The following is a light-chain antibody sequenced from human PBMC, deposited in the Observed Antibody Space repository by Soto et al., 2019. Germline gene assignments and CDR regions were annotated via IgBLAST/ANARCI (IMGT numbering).Light chain of an antibody. V-gene: IGLV1-40*01. Sequence: QPVLTQPPSVSGAPGQRVTISCTGSSSNIGAGYDVHWYQQLPGTAPKLLIYGNSNRPSGVPDRFSGSKSGTSASLAITGLQAEDEADYYCQSYDCSLSVYVFGTGTKLTVL. CDR1: SSNIGAGYD. CDR3: QSYDCSLSVYV. J-gene: IGLJ1*01. CDR2: GNS.